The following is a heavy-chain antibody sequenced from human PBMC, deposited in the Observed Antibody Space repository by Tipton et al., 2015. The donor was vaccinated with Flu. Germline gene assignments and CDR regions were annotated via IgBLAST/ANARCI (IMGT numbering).Heavy chain of an antibody. Sequence: TLSLTCTVSGGSISSYYWRWIRQPPGKGLEWIGYIYYSGSTNYNPSLKSRVTISVDTSKNQFSLKLSSVTAADTAVYYCARESYYDSSGYYYGMDVWGQGTTATVSS. V-gene: IGHV4-59*01. CDR3: ARESYYDSSGYYYGMDV. J-gene: IGHJ6*02. D-gene: IGHD3-22*01. CDR1: GGSISSYY. CDR2: IYYSGST.